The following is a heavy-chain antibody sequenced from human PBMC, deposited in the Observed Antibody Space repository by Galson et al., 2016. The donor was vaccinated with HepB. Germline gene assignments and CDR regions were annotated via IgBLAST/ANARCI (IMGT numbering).Heavy chain of an antibody. J-gene: IGHJ5*02. CDR1: GFSLSTSGMC. V-gene: IGHV2-70*01. Sequence: PALVKPTQTLTLTCTFSGFSLSTSGMCVSWIRQPPGKALEWLAFIDWDDDKYYSTSLKTRLTIPKDTPNNQVVLTMTNMDPADTATYYCARSSPYYYGSGSPFDPWGQGTLVTVSS. CDR2: IDWDDDK. D-gene: IGHD3-10*01. CDR3: ARSSPYYYGSGSPFDP.